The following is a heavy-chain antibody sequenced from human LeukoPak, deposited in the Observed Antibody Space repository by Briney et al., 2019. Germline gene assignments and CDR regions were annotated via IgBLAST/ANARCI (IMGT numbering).Heavy chain of an antibody. V-gene: IGHV1-69*01. D-gene: IGHD2-2*02. CDR1: GGPFSSYA. J-gene: IGHJ5*02. CDR2: IIPIFGTA. Sequence: SVKVSCKASGGPFSSYAISWVRQAPGQGLEWMGGIIPIFGTANYAQKFQGRVTITADESTSTAYMELSSLRSEDTAVYYCAVTEPVPAAISRRFDPWGQGTLVTVSS. CDR3: AVTEPVPAAISRRFDP.